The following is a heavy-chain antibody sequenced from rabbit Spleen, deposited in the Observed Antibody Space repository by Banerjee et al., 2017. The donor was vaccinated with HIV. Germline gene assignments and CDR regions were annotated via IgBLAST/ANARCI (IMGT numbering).Heavy chain of an antibody. CDR1: GFSFSSSYD. CDR3: ARGTNDNGANWPLDL. CDR2: IYTGNGKN. J-gene: IGHJ4*01. D-gene: IGHD2-1*01. Sequence: LEESGGGLVKPGASLTLTCTASGFSFSSSYDMSWVRQAPGKGLEWIGFIYTGNGKNYYASWAKGRFTISKTSSTTVTLQVTSLTAADTATYFCARGTNDNGANWPLDLWGPGTLVTVS. V-gene: IGHV1S40*01.